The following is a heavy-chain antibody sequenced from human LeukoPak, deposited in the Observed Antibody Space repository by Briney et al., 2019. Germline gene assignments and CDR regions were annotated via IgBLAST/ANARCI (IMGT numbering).Heavy chain of an antibody. CDR2: IRRDGGVK. V-gene: IGHV3-7*01. Sequence: KSGGSLRLSCAASGFDFSFYWMTWVRQAPGKGLEWVANIRRDGGVKNYMDSVKGRFTISRDNAKNSLYLQMDSLRAEDTAVYYCARLGIAAAGQGLHFDYWGQGTLVTVSS. J-gene: IGHJ4*02. CDR3: ARLGIAAAGQGLHFDY. CDR1: GFDFSFYW. D-gene: IGHD6-13*01.